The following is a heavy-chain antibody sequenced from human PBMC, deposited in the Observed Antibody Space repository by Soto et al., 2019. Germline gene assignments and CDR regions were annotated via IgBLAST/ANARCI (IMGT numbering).Heavy chain of an antibody. D-gene: IGHD6-13*01. J-gene: IGHJ4*02. V-gene: IGHV1-18*01. CDR2: ISGYNSIT. CDR3: ARAFGSTDY. CDR1: GYTFSSYG. Sequence: QVQLVQSGAEVKKPGASVKVSCEASGYTFSSYGISWVRQAPGQGFEWMGWISGYNSITRYAQKCQGRVTMTTDTSTSTAYMELRSLRSDDTAVYYCARAFGSTDYWGQGTLVTVSS.